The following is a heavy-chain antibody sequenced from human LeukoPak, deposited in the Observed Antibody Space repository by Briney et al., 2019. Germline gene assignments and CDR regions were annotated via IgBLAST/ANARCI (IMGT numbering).Heavy chain of an antibody. D-gene: IGHD3-16*01. V-gene: IGHV1-2*06. Sequence: ASVKVSCEASGYTFTGYYIHWVRQAPGHGLEWMGRINPNSGGTNFAQKFQGRVTMTRDTSINTAYMELSRLRSDDTAVFYCATFMILDEGDFDIWGQGTMVTVSS. J-gene: IGHJ3*02. CDR3: ATFMILDEGDFDI. CDR1: GYTFTGYY. CDR2: INPNSGGT.